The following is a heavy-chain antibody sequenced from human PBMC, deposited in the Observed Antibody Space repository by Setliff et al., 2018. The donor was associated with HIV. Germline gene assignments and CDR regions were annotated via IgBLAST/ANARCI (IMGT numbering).Heavy chain of an antibody. V-gene: IGHV1-2*02. CDR2: INPTSGDT. CDR1: GYTFTGYF. J-gene: IGHJ3*02. Sequence: ASVKVSCKTSGYTFTGYFMHWVRQAPRQGLEWMGWINPTSGDTNYAQKFQGRLTMTRDTSINTAYMELSRLTSDDTAVYYCAPLDQDSHRSAFDTFAIWGQGTMVTVSS. CDR3: APLDQDSHRSAFDTFAI. D-gene: IGHD3-9*01.